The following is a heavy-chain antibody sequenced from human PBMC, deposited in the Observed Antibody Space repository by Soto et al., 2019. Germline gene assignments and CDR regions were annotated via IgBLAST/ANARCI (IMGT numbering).Heavy chain of an antibody. Sequence: ASVKVSGKTSGYTFTAYGLAWLRQAPGQRPEWLGWVGTANAKPNYAEKFQGRVTMTSDRSTTTTYMELRSLRSDDTAVYNCARELKPDPPAYYSCAYWGQGTLVAVSS. CDR2: VGTANAKP. CDR1: GYTFTAYG. CDR3: ARELKPDPPAYYSCAY. D-gene: IGHD2-21*01. V-gene: IGHV1-18*01. J-gene: IGHJ4*02.